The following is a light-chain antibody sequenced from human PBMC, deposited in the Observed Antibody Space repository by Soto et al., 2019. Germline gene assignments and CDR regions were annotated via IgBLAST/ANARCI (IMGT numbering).Light chain of an antibody. V-gene: IGLV2-14*01. Sequence: QSALTQPASVSGSPGQSITISCTGTSRDVGGYNYVSWYQQHPGKAPKLMIYEVSHRPSGVSNRFSGSKSGNTASLTISGLQADDEADYFCNSYGSTSARYVFGTGTKLTVL. J-gene: IGLJ1*01. CDR3: NSYGSTSARYV. CDR1: SRDVGGYNY. CDR2: EVS.